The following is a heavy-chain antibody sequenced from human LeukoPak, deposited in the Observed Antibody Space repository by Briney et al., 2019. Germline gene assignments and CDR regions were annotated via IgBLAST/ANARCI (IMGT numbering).Heavy chain of an antibody. CDR1: GYSISSGYY. CDR3: AREFAMVRGGYYFDY. CDR2: IYHTGST. V-gene: IGHV4-38-2*02. D-gene: IGHD3-10*01. Sequence: SETLSLTCTVSGYSISSGYYWGWIRQPPGKGLEWIGSIYHTGSTYYNPSLKSRVTISVDTSKSQFSLTLISVTAADTAVYYCAREFAMVRGGYYFDYWGQGTLVTVSS. J-gene: IGHJ4*02.